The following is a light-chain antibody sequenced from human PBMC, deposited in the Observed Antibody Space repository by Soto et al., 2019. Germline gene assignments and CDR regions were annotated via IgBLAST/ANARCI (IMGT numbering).Light chain of an antibody. CDR2: GAA. Sequence: EIVMTQSPATLSVSPGERATLSCRARETVSSNVAWYQQKPGQAPRLLIYGAATRATGIPARFSGSGSGTEFTLTISSLQSEDIAVYYCQQYSNWPLAFGQGTKVEIK. CDR1: ETVSSN. J-gene: IGKJ1*01. V-gene: IGKV3-15*01. CDR3: QQYSNWPLA.